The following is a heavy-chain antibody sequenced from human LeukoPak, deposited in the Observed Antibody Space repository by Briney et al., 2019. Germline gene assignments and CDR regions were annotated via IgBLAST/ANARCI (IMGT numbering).Heavy chain of an antibody. D-gene: IGHD5-12*01. Sequence: PGGSLRLSCAASGFTVSSNYMSWVRQAPGQGLGWVSVIYSGGSTYYADTAKRRITISRYPYKHTMYLPMNSRRGADPAAYFYVRGATADWGQGTLVTVSS. CDR1: GFTVSSNY. V-gene: IGHV3-53*01. J-gene: IGHJ4*02. CDR2: IYSGGST. CDR3: VRGATAD.